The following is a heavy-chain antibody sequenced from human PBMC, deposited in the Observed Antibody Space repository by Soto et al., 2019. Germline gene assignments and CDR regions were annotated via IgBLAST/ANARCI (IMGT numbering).Heavy chain of an antibody. CDR2: IYHSGST. Sequence: QLRLQESGSGLVKPSQTLSLTCAVSGGSISSGGYSWSWIRQPPGKGLEWIGYIYHSGSTYYNPSLKSRVTISVDRSKNQFSLKLSSVTAADTAVYYCARGRGKGYFDYWGQGTLVTVSS. J-gene: IGHJ4*02. CDR1: GGSISSGGYS. CDR3: ARGRGKGYFDY. V-gene: IGHV4-30-2*01. D-gene: IGHD3-16*01.